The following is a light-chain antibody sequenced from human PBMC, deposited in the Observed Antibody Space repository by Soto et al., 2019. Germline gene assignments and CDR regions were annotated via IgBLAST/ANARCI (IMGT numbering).Light chain of an antibody. J-gene: IGKJ1*01. CDR2: LGS. CDR3: MQALQNPWT. V-gene: IGKV2-28*01. Sequence: DIVMTQSPLSLPVSPGEPASISCRSSQSLLHSNGNHYLDWYLQKPGQSPQLLIYLGSSRASGVPDRFSGSRSGTDFTLKISRVEADDVGVYYCMQALQNPWTFGQGTKVDIK. CDR1: QSLLHSNGNHY.